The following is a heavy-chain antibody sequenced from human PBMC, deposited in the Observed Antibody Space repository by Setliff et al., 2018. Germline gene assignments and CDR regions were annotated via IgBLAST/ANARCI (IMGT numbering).Heavy chain of an antibody. J-gene: IGHJ3*02. D-gene: IGHD5-18*01. CDR3: TFARDGYDVFDI. CDR1: EFTVGDYA. V-gene: IGHV3-49*04. Sequence: GGSLRLSCIGSEFTVGDYAVSWVRQAPGKGLEWVGFIRNLPYGGTAEYAASVKGRFTISRDDSKNSVYLQMNNLKNEDTAVYYCTFARDGYDVFDIWGQGTRVTVSS. CDR2: IRNLPYGGTA.